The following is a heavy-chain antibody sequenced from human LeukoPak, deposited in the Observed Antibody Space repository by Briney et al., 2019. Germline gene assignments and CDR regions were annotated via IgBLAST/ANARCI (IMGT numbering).Heavy chain of an antibody. CDR3: AKSDCSSTSCPTFDY. J-gene: IGHJ4*02. Sequence: GGSLRLSCAASGFTFTSYWMHWVRQAPGKGLEWVSGISWNSGSIGYADSVKGRFTISRDNAKNSLYLQMNSLRAEDTALYYCAKSDCSSTSCPTFDYWGQGTLVTVSS. CDR2: ISWNSGSI. CDR1: GFTFTSYW. V-gene: IGHV3-9*01. D-gene: IGHD2-2*01.